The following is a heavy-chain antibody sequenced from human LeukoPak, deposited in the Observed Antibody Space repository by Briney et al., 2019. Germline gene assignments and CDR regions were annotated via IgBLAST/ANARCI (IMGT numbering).Heavy chain of an antibody. D-gene: IGHD2-21*02. CDR1: GGTFSSYA. J-gene: IGHJ5*02. V-gene: IGHV1-69*05. CDR3: ARDESYCGGDCYRNWFDP. CDR2: FIPIFGTA. Sequence: SVKVSCKASGGTFSSYAISWVRQAPGQGLEWMGRFIPIFGTANYAQKFQGRVTITTDESTSTAYMELSSLRSEDTAVYYCARDESYCGGDCYRNWFDPWGQGTLVTVSS.